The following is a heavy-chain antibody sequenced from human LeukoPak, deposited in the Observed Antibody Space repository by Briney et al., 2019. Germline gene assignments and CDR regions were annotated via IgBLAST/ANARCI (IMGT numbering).Heavy chain of an antibody. Sequence: EPGGSLRLSCAASGFTFSSYAMHWVRQAPGKGLEWVANIKHDGSEENYVDSVKGRFTISRDNAKGSLSLQMNSLRGEDTAVYYCARDLYYYDSSGYYRGLDYWGQGTLVTVSS. CDR3: ARDLYYYDSSGYYRGLDY. CDR1: GFTFSSYA. D-gene: IGHD3-22*01. CDR2: IKHDGSEE. J-gene: IGHJ4*02. V-gene: IGHV3-7*01.